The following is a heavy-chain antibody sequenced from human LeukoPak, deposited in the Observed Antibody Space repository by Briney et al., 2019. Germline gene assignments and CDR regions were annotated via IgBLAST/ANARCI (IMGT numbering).Heavy chain of an antibody. CDR1: GYKFTNYW. CDR3: ARLLAAPYYINY. J-gene: IGHJ4*02. V-gene: IGHV5-51*01. D-gene: IGHD6-25*01. CDR2: IYPRDSDT. Sequence: GVSLKISRKGSGYKFTNYWIAWVRQMPGQGLEWLGIIYPRDSDTRYSPTFQGQVTISVDTSIDTAYLQWSSVRASDTAMYYCARLLAAPYYINYWGQGTLVTVSS.